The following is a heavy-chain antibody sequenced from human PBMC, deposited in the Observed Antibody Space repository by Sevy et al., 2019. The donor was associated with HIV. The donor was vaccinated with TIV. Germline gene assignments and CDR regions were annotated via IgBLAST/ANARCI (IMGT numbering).Heavy chain of an antibody. D-gene: IGHD5-18*01. CDR1: GFTFSSYG. V-gene: IGHV3-30*02. CDR3: AKGDRGYSYGYNYYYGMDV. Sequence: GGSLRLSCAASGFTFSSYGMTWVRQAPGKGLEGVAFIRYDGSNKNYADSVKGRFTISRDNSKNTLYLQMNSLRAEDTAVYYCAKGDRGYSYGYNYYYGMDVWGQGTTVTVSS. CDR2: IRYDGSNK. J-gene: IGHJ6*02.